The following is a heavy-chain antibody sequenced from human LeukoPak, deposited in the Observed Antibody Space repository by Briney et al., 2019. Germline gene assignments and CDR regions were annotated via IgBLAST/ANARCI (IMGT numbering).Heavy chain of an antibody. CDR1: GGSISSGGYS. D-gene: IGHD5-18*01. J-gene: IGHJ4*02. CDR3: ASNVDTAMVTRDY. Sequence: PSETLSLTCAVSGGSISSGGYSWRWIRQPPGKGLEWIGYIYHSGSTYYNPSLKSRVTISVDRSKNQFSLKLSSVTAADTAVYYCASNVDTAMVTRDYWGQGTLVTVSS. V-gene: IGHV4-30-2*01. CDR2: IYHSGST.